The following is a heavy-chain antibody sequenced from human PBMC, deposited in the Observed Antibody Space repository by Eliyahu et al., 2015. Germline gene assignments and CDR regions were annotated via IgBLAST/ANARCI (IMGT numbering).Heavy chain of an antibody. CDR1: GSSISRYY. CDR2: IDYSGTT. V-gene: IGHV4-59*13. J-gene: IGHJ4*02. CDR3: ARVNGKIDF. Sequence: QVQLQESGPGLVKPSETLFLTCTVSGSSISRYYWTWIRVRQPPGKGLEWIGYIDYSGTTNYNPSLKSRPTISVDTSKNQVSLTLSSVTAADTAVYFCARVNGKIDFWGQGTLVTVSS.